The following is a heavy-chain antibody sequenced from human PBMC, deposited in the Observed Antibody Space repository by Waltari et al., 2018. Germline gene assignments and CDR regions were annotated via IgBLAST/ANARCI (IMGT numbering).Heavy chain of an antibody. Sequence: QVQLVQSGAEVKKPGSSVKVSCKASGGTFSSYAISWVRQAPGQGLEWMGGIIPIFGTANDAQKFQGRVTITADESTSTAYMELSSLRSEDTAVYYCARDKNYYGSGSYSDGDYGMDVWGQGTTVTVSS. D-gene: IGHD3-10*01. V-gene: IGHV1-69*13. J-gene: IGHJ6*02. CDR2: IIPIFGTA. CDR3: ARDKNYYGSGSYSDGDYGMDV. CDR1: GGTFSSYA.